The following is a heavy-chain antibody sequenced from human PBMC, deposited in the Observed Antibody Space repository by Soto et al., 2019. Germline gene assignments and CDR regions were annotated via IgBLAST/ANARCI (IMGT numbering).Heavy chain of an antibody. J-gene: IGHJ4*02. D-gene: IGHD2-2*01. Sequence: PSETLSLTCTVSGGSISSSSRSWIRQPPGRGLEWIGYIYNNGRTDYNPSLKSRVTISVDTSKNHFSLKLSSVTPADTAVYYCARARFCTSTSCYHYFDFWGQGTLVTVS. CDR1: GGSISSSS. CDR3: ARARFCTSTSCYHYFDF. V-gene: IGHV4-59*01. CDR2: IYNNGRT.